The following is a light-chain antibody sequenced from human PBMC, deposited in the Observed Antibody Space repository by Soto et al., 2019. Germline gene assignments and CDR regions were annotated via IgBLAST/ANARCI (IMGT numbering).Light chain of an antibody. Sequence: ETVMTQSPATLSVSPGEGATLSCRASQSVSSKLAWYQQKPGQAPRLLIYGASSRATGIPDRFSGSGSGTDFTLTISRPEPEDFAVYYCQQYGSSPRTFGQGTKVDI. CDR2: GAS. J-gene: IGKJ1*01. CDR1: QSVSSK. V-gene: IGKV3-20*01. CDR3: QQYGSSPRT.